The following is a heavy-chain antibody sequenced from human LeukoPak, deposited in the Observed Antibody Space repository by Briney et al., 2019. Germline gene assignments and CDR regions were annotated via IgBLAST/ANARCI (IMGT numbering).Heavy chain of an antibody. CDR2: ISGSRGST. V-gene: IGHV3-23*01. CDR3: AKTLGKYSSYYFDY. J-gene: IGHJ4*02. Sequence: GGSLRLSCAASGFTFSSYAMSWVRQAPGKGLEWVSAISGSRGSTYYADSVKGRFTISRDNSKNTLYLQMNSLRAEDTAVYYCAKTLGKYSSYYFDYWGQGTLVTVSS. D-gene: IGHD5-18*01. CDR1: GFTFSSYA.